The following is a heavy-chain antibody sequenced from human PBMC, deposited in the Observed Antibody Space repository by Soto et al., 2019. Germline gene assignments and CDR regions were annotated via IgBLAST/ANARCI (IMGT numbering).Heavy chain of an antibody. J-gene: IGHJ4*02. V-gene: IGHV4-39*01. CDR2: IYYSGST. CDR3: ASRYSGYDYGLNFDY. CDR1: GGSISSIIYY. Sequence: SETLSLTCTVSGGSISSIIYYWGWIRQPPGKGLEWIGSIYYSGSTYYNPSLKSRVTISVDTSKNQFSLKLSSVTAADTAVYYCASRYSGYDYGLNFDYWGQGTLVTVSS. D-gene: IGHD5-12*01.